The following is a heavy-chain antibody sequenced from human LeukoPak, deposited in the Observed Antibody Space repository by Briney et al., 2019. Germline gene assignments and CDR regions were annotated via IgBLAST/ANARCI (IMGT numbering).Heavy chain of an antibody. V-gene: IGHV4-59*08. J-gene: IGHJ4*02. D-gene: IGHD6-6*01. CDR2: FHYSGST. Sequence: SETLSLTCTVSGGSISSYYWSWIRQPPGKGLEWIGYFHYSGSTNYNPSLKSRVTISVVTSKNQFSLKLSSVTAADTAVYYCARLGDSSSRLYYFDYWGQGTLVTVSS. CDR3: ARLGDSSSRLYYFDY. CDR1: GGSISSYY.